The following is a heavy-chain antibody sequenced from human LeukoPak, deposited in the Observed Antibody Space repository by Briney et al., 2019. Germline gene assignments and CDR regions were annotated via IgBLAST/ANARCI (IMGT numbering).Heavy chain of an antibody. J-gene: IGHJ4*02. CDR3: ARHLVDYVVVAAPFGY. Sequence: SLKVSCKASGGTFSSFAISLVRQAPGQGLGWMGGIIPIFGTANYAQKFQGRVTITADESTSTAYLELSSLRSEDTAVYYSARHLVDYVVVAAPFGYWGQGTLVTVSS. CDR1: GGTFSSFA. CDR2: IIPIFGTA. V-gene: IGHV1-69*13. D-gene: IGHD2-15*01.